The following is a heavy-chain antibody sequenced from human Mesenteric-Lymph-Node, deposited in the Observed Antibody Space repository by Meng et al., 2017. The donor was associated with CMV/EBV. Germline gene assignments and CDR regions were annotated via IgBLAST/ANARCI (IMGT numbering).Heavy chain of an antibody. CDR1: GFTFSGYA. CDR3: ARGEGCNSASCYNSEYFHL. V-gene: IGHV3-30*03. J-gene: IGHJ1*01. D-gene: IGHD2-2*02. Sequence: GGSLRLSCAASGFTFSGYAMHWVRQLPGKGLEWVALISYDAYNKYYADSVKGRFTISRDNSKKTLDLQMSSLRPEDTAVYYCARGEGCNSASCYNSEYFHLWGQGALVTVSS. CDR2: ISYDAYNK.